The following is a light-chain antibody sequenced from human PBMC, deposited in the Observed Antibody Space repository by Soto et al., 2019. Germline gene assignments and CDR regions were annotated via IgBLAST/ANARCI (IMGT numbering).Light chain of an antibody. Sequence: QSVLTQPPSVSADPGQKVTISCSGTSSNIGNNYVSWYQQVPGTAPKLLIYDNNKRPSGIPDRFSGSKSGTSATLGITGLQTGDEADYYCGTWDSKMSVGVFGGGTKVTVL. CDR2: DNN. CDR3: GTWDSKMSVGV. J-gene: IGLJ3*02. V-gene: IGLV1-51*01. CDR1: SSNIGNNY.